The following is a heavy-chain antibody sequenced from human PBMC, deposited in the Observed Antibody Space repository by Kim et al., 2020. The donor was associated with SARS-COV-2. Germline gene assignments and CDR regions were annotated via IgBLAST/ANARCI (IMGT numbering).Heavy chain of an antibody. V-gene: IGHV3-23*01. CDR3: AKDQGRYYPYYFYY. D-gene: IGHD3-22*01. CDR1: GFNFSSFT. J-gene: IGHJ4*02. Sequence: GGSLRLSCAASGFNFSSFTMNWIRQAPGKGLEWVSTVTSSGFGKYYADSVKGRFIISRDNSKNTRYMQLNSLRGEDTAIYYCAKDQGRYYPYYFYYWGQGILVTVSS. CDR2: VTSSGFGK.